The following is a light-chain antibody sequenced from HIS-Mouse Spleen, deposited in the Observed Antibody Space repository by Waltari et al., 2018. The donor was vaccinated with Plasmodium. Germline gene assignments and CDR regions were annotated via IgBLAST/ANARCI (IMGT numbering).Light chain of an antibody. CDR2: DAS. V-gene: IGKV3-11*01. Sequence: EIVLTQSPATLSLSPGERATLSCRASQSVRSYLAWYQQKPGTDPRLLIYDASNRATGIPARFSGSGSGTDFTLTISSLEPEDFAVYYCQQRSNLGGGTKVEIK. CDR1: QSVRSY. J-gene: IGKJ4*01. CDR3: QQRSN.